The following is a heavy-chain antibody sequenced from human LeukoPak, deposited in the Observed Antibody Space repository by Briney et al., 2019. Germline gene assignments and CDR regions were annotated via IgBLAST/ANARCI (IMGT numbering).Heavy chain of an antibody. CDR3: ARRWEWVWFDP. V-gene: IGHV4-38-2*02. D-gene: IGHD3-3*01. Sequence: PSEALPLTCTVSGYSLTSGYYWAWIRRPPGKGLDWIAYIYHSGSTYYNPSLKSRVTLSVDTSKNQLSLKVNSGTAADTAVYYRARRWEWVWFDPWGQGTLVTVSS. CDR1: GYSLTSGYY. CDR2: IYHSGST. J-gene: IGHJ5*02.